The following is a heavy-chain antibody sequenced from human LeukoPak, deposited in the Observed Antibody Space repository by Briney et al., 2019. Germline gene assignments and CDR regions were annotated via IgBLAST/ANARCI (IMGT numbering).Heavy chain of an antibody. CDR3: ARDRDCSRTSCFNAFDV. J-gene: IGHJ3*01. CDR1: GFTFSTCE. V-gene: IGHV3-30*04. D-gene: IGHD2-2*01. CDR2: ISHDGNDQ. Sequence: GRSLRLSCAASGFTFSTCEMHWVRQAPGKGLEWVAVISHDGNDQYYADSVKGRFTISRDNSKNALYLQMNSLRLEDTAVYYCARDRDCSRTSCFNAFDVWGQGTMAIVSS.